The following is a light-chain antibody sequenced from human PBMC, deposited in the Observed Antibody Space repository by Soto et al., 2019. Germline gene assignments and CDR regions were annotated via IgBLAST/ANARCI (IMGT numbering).Light chain of an antibody. Sequence: QSALTQPASVSGSPGQSVTISCTGTSSDVGSFALVSWYQQHPGKAPKLMIYDVANRPSGVSDRFSGSKSGNTASLTISGLQAEDEAVYYCSSYRSASPLLVFGGGTQLTVL. J-gene: IGLJ2*01. CDR2: DVA. CDR3: SSYRSASPLLV. CDR1: SSDVGSFAL. V-gene: IGLV2-14*02.